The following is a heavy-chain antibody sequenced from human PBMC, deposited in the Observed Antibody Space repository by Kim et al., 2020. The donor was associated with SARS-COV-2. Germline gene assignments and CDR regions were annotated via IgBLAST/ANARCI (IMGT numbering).Heavy chain of an antibody. D-gene: IGHD3-10*01. J-gene: IGHJ5*02. Sequence: GGSLRLSCAASGFTSSSYGMHWVSQAPGKGLEWVAVIWYDGSNKYYADSVKGRFTISRDNSKNTLYLQMNSLRAEDTAVDYCARAFLKIRVQGWFDPRG. CDR2: IWYDGSNK. CDR3: ARAFLKIRVQGWFDP. CDR1: GFTSSSYG. V-gene: IGHV3-33*01.